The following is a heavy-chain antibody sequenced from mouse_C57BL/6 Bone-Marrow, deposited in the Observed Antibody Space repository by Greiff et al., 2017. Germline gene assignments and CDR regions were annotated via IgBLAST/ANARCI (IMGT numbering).Heavy chain of an antibody. Sequence: ESGPGLVKPSQSLSLTCSVTGYSITSGYYWNWIRQFPGNKLEWMGYISYDGSNNYNPSLKNRISITRDTSKNQFFLKLNSVTTEDTATXYCARDLHYYGSSHWYFDVWGTGTTVTVSS. V-gene: IGHV3-6*01. D-gene: IGHD1-1*01. CDR3: ARDLHYYGSSHWYFDV. CDR2: ISYDGSN. CDR1: GYSITSGYY. J-gene: IGHJ1*03.